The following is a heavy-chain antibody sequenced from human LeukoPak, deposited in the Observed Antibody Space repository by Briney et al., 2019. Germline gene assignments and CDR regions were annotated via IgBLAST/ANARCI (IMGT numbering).Heavy chain of an antibody. CDR1: GYSISSGYY. J-gene: IGHJ4*02. CDR3: ARDGSGSYGPKPIDY. V-gene: IGHV4-38-2*02. CDR2: IYHSGST. Sequence: SETLSLTCAVSGYSISSGYYWGWIRQPPGKGLEWIGSIYHSGSTYYNPSLKSRVTISVDTSKNQFSLKLSSVTAAGTAVYYCARDGSGSYGPKPIDYWGQGTLVTVSS. D-gene: IGHD3-10*01.